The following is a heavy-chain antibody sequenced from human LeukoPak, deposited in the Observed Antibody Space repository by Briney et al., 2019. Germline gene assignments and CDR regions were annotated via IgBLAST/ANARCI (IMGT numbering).Heavy chain of an antibody. D-gene: IGHD3-10*01. CDR1: GFTFSSYE. J-gene: IGHJ4*02. V-gene: IGHV3-21*01. CDR2: ISSSSSYI. CDR3: ARAKYYYGSGSYPTYDY. Sequence: GGSLRLSCAASGFTFSSYEMNWVRQAPGKGLEWVSSISSSSSYIYYADSVKGRFTIARDNAKNSLYLQMNSLRAEDTAVYYCARAKYYYGSGSYPTYDYWGQGTLVTVSS.